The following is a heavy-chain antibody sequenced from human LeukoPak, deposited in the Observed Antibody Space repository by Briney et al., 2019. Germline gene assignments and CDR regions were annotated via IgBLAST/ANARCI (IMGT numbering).Heavy chain of an antibody. CDR3: ARDATVTEGFY. CDR1: GFTFSSYG. D-gene: IGHD4-17*01. V-gene: IGHV3-30*03. Sequence: PGGSLRLSCAASGFTFSSYGMHWVRQAPGKGLEWVAVISYDGSNKYYADSVKGRFTISRDNSKNTLYLQMNSLRAEDTAVYYCARDATVTEGFYWGQGTLVTVSS. CDR2: ISYDGSNK. J-gene: IGHJ4*02.